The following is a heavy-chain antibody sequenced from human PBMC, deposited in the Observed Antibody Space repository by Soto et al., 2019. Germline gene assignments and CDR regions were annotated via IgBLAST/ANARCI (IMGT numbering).Heavy chain of an antibody. Sequence: ASVKVSCKASGYTFTSYAMHWVRQAPGQRLEWMGWINAGNGNTKYSQKFQGRVTITRDTSASTAYMELSSLRSEGTAVYYCARLDCSSTSCYRGYYYGMDVWGQGTTVTVSS. J-gene: IGHJ6*02. CDR1: GYTFTSYA. V-gene: IGHV1-3*01. D-gene: IGHD2-2*01. CDR2: INAGNGNT. CDR3: ARLDCSSTSCYRGYYYGMDV.